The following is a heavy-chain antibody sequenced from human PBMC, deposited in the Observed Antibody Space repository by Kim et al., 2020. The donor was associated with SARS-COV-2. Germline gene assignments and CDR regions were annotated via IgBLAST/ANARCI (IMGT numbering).Heavy chain of an antibody. CDR3: ARHSSSWYSFDY. Sequence: GESLKISCKGSGYSFTSYWISWVRQMPGKGLEWMGRIDPSDSHTSYSPSFQGHVTISPDKSISTAYLQWSSLKASDTAMYYCARHSSSWYSFDYWGQGTLVTVSS. CDR2: IDPSDSHT. CDR1: GYSFTSYW. V-gene: IGHV5-10-1*01. J-gene: IGHJ4*02. D-gene: IGHD6-13*01.